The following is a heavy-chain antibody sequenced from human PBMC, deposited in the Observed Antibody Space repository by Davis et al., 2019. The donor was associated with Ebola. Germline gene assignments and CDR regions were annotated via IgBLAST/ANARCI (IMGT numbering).Heavy chain of an antibody. V-gene: IGHV3-9*01. CDR1: GFTIDDHA. D-gene: IGHD2-2*01. CDR3: AREGKYRDESRTFDY. Sequence: SLKISCAASGFTIDDHAMHWVRQAPGKGLEWVSGISWNSGAIAYADSVKGRFTISRDNAKNSLYLQMNSLRAEDTAVYYCAREGKYRDESRTFDYWGQGTLVTVSS. J-gene: IGHJ4*02. CDR2: ISWNSGAI.